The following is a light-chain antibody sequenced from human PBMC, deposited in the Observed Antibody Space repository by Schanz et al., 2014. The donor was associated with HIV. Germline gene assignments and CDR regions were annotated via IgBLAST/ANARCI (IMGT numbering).Light chain of an antibody. V-gene: IGKV1-5*03. Sequence: DIEMTQSPSTLSASLGDRVTFTCRASQSISNWLAWYQQKPGKGPELLIYKASTLKSGVPLRFSGTGSGTEFTLAISGLQPDDFATYYCLQNHIYPWTLGQGTKVEVK. CDR1: QSISNW. J-gene: IGKJ1*01. CDR2: KAS. CDR3: LQNHIYPWT.